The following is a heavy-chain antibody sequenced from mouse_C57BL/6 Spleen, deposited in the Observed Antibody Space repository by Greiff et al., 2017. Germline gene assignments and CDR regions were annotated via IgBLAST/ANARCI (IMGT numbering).Heavy chain of an antibody. CDR3: ARFYDYDGPSWFAY. Sequence: QVQLQQSGAELAKPGASVKLSCKASGYTFTSYWMHWVKQRPGQGLEWIGYINPSSGYTKYNQKFKDKDTLTADKSSSTAYMQLSSLTYEDSAVYYCARFYDYDGPSWFAYGGQGTLVTVSA. V-gene: IGHV1-7*01. CDR1: GYTFTSYW. CDR2: INPSSGYT. D-gene: IGHD2-4*01. J-gene: IGHJ3*01.